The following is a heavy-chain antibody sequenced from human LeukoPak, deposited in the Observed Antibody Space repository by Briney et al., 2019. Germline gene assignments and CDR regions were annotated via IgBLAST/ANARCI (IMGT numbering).Heavy chain of an antibody. J-gene: IGHJ5*02. V-gene: IGHV1-8*01. CDR1: GYTFTSYD. CDR3: VRGAYTNYDSCFDP. Sequence: GASVKVSCKASGYTFTSYDINWVRQATGQGLEWMGWMNPYSGNTGYAQKFQGRVTMTRNTSISTAYMELSSPTSEDTAVYYCVRGAYTNYDSCFDPWGQGTLVTVYS. CDR2: MNPYSGNT. D-gene: IGHD4-11*01.